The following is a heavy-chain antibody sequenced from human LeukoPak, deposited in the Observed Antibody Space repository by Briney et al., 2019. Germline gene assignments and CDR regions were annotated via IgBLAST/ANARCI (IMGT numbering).Heavy chain of an antibody. CDR2: ITTSTSYI. CDR3: ARGYSYGSGYLY. V-gene: IGHV3-21*01. D-gene: IGHD3-3*01. CDR1: GFTFSSFT. J-gene: IGHJ4*02. Sequence: GSLRLSCAASGFTFSSFTMNWVRQAPGKGLEWVSSITTSTSYIYYADSVKGRFTISRDNAKNSLYLQMNSLRAEDTAVYYCARGYSYGSGYLYWGQGTLVTVSS.